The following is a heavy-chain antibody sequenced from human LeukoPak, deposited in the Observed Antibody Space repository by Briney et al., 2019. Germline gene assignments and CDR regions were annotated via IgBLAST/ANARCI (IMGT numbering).Heavy chain of an antibody. Sequence: ASVKVACNASGYTFTDYYMHWVRQAPGQGLEWMGCINPNSGGTNYAQKFVGRGPMTRDTSIITAHMELKTLRSDGTAVYYCARGYLFYYDVSGYPFDYWGQGNLVTVSS. J-gene: IGHJ4*02. CDR1: GYTFTDYY. CDR2: INPNSGGT. CDR3: ARGYLFYYDVSGYPFDY. V-gene: IGHV1-2*02. D-gene: IGHD3-22*01.